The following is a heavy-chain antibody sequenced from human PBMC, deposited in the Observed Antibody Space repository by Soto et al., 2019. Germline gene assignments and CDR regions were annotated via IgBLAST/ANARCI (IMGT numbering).Heavy chain of an antibody. D-gene: IGHD2-8*02. CDR1: GGSFSGYD. Sequence: SETLALTCAVYGGSFSGYDWTWIRQPPGTGLEWIGEINHSGSSNYNPSLKSRVTISVDTSKNQFSLKLTSVTAADTAVYYCARDKITGLFDYWGQGTLVTVSS. CDR3: ARDKITGLFDY. J-gene: IGHJ4*02. V-gene: IGHV4-34*01. CDR2: INHSGSS.